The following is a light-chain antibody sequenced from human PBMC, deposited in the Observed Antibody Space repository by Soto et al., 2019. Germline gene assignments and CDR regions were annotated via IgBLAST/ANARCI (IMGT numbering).Light chain of an antibody. CDR3: QQYNNWPLT. CDR2: GAS. V-gene: IGKV3-15*01. CDR1: QSVTSN. Sequence: EIVMTQSPATLSVSPGERATLSCRASQSVTSNLAWYQQKRGQAPRLLIYGASTRATGIPARFSGSGSGTEFTLTISSLQSEDLAVYYCQQYNNWPLTFGRGTKVEIK. J-gene: IGKJ4*01.